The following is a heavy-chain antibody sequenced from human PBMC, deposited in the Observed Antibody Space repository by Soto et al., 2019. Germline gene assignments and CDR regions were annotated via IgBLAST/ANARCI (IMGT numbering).Heavy chain of an antibody. CDR3: ERDLQSATMNRGVTLASHYLDP. J-gene: IGHJ4*01. CDR2: IHGSGST. CDR1: GGSISDNY. V-gene: IGHV4-4*07. D-gene: IGHD3-10*01. Sequence: SETLSLTCTVSGGSISDNYWTWIRQPAGTGLEWIGRIHGSGSTSYNPSLKTRLTMSVDTSNKKISLSLKSVTAADTAVYYCERDLQSATMNRGVTLASHYLDPWGQGTLVTVS.